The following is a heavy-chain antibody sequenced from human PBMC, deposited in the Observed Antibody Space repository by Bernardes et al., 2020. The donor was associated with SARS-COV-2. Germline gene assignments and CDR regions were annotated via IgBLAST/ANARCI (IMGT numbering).Heavy chain of an antibody. J-gene: IGHJ4*02. CDR3: VRAGDLSWYDY. CDR1: GFIFSSYT. Sequence: GGSLRLSCAASGFIFSSYTMGWVRQAPGKGLEWVSDINRPGGATYYVSSVKGRFTISRDNSKNTLYLQMSSLGAEDTAIYYCVRAGDLSWYDYWGQGSPVIVSS. D-gene: IGHD6-13*01. CDR2: INRPGGAT. V-gene: IGHV3-23*05.